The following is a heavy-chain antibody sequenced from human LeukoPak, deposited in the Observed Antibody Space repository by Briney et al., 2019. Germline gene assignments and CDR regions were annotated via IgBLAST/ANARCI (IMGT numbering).Heavy chain of an antibody. CDR1: GFTFSSYW. V-gene: IGHV3-7*01. CDR2: IKQDGSEK. CDR3: ARASWFGESIDY. D-gene: IGHD3-10*01. J-gene: IGHJ4*02. Sequence: GGSLRLSCAASGFTFSSYWMSWVRQAPGKGLEWVANIKQDGSEKYYVDSVKGRFTISRDDAKNSLYLQMNSLRAENTAVYYCARASWFGESIDYWGQGTLVTVSS.